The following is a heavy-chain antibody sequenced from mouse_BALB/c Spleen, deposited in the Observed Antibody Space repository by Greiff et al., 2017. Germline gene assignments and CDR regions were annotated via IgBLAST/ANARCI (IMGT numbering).Heavy chain of an antibody. J-gene: IGHJ1*01. CDR2: INPSTGYT. V-gene: IGHV1-7*01. CDR3: ARSYDYDWWYFDV. D-gene: IGHD2-4*01. Sequence: VKLMESGAELAKPGASVKMSCKASGYTFTSYWMHWVKQRPGQGLEWIGYINPSTGYTEYNQKFKDKATLTADKSSSTAYMQLSSLTSEDSAVYYCARSYDYDWWYFDVWGAGTTVTVSS. CDR1: GYTFTSYW.